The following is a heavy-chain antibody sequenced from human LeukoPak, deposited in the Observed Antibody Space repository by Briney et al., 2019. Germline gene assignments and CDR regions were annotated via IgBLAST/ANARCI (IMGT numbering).Heavy chain of an antibody. V-gene: IGHV3-21*01. J-gene: IGHJ4*02. Sequence: GGSLRLSCAVSGFTFSHYGMNWVRQSPGKGLEWVSSISSGSTYIHYSDSMKGRFTISRDNAKNSLFLQINSLKAEDTAVYFCAREKSRSFPRVVFDLWGQGALVTVSS. CDR3: AREKSRSFPRVVFDL. CDR2: ISSGSTYI. CDR1: GFTFSHYG. D-gene: IGHD1-26*01.